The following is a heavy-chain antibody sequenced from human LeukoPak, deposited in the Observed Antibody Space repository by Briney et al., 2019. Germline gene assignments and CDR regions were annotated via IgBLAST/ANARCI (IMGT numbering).Heavy chain of an antibody. CDR1: GGTFSSYA. CDR2: IIPISGTA. J-gene: IGHJ6*03. D-gene: IGHD2-15*01. CDR3: ATNRDCSGGSCYPYYYYYMDV. Sequence: SVKVSCKASGGTFSSYAISWVRQAPGQGHEWMGRIIPISGTANYAQKFQGRVTITTDESTSTAYMELSSLRSEDTAVYYCATNRDCSGGSCYPYYYYYMDVWGKGTTVTVSS. V-gene: IGHV1-69*05.